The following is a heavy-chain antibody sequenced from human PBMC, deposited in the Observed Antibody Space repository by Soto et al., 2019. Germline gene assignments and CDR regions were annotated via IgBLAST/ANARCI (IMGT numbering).Heavy chain of an antibody. V-gene: IGHV3-30*18. CDR2: ISCDGSLK. D-gene: IGHD2-21*01. Sequence: GGSLRLSCAASGFTFSSYGMHWVRQAPGKGLGWVAVISCDGSLKFYEDSVKGRFTISRDNSRNTLYLEMNGLRPEDTAVYYCAKEADYCVSSKYDNWGRGTLVTVSS. J-gene: IGHJ4*02. CDR1: GFTFSSYG. CDR3: AKEADYCVSSKYDN.